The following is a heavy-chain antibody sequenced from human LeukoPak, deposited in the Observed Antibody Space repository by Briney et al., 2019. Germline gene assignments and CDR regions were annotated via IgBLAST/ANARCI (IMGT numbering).Heavy chain of an antibody. CDR3: ARDIPTSYDSSGNHNLYFDL. Sequence: ASVKVSCKASGYTFTTYYMHWVRQAPGQGPEWMGLINPSGGSTNYAQKFQGRVTMTRDTSTSTVYMELSSLRSEDTAVYYCARDIPTSYDSSGNHNLYFDLWGRGTLVTVSS. CDR1: GYTFTTYY. J-gene: IGHJ2*01. V-gene: IGHV1-46*01. D-gene: IGHD3-22*01. CDR2: INPSGGST.